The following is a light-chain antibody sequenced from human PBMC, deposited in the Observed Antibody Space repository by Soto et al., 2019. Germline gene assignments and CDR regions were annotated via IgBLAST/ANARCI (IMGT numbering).Light chain of an antibody. CDR1: QGIRND. Sequence: AIQMTQSPSSMSASVGDRVTITCRASQGIRNDLGWYQQKPGKAPKLLIYAASSLQSGVPSRFSVSGSGTDFTLTISSLQPEDFETDDCLQEYNYPCSFGQGTKVDIK. V-gene: IGKV1-6*01. CDR2: AAS. J-gene: IGKJ1*01. CDR3: LQEYNYPCS.